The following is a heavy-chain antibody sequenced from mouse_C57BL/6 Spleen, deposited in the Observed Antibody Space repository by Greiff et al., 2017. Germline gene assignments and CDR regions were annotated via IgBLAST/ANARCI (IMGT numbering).Heavy chain of an antibody. CDR2: IDPSDSYT. V-gene: IGHV1-69*01. Sequence: VQLQQPGAELVMPGASVKLSCKASGYTFTSYWMHWVKQRPGQGLEWIGEIDPSDSYTNYNQKFKGKSTLTVDKSSSTAYMQLSSLTSEDSAVYYCARRRNLFYYAMDYWGQGTSVTVSS. CDR3: ARRRNLFYYAMDY. CDR1: GYTFTSYW. J-gene: IGHJ4*01. D-gene: IGHD6-1*01.